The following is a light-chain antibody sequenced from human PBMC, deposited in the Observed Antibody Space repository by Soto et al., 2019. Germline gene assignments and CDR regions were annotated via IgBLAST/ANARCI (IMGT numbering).Light chain of an antibody. V-gene: IGKV3-20*01. CDR3: QQYGSSPDT. CDR1: QSVSSN. CDR2: GAS. J-gene: IGKJ1*01. Sequence: EIVMTHSPATLSVSPVERATLSFRSSQSVSSNLAWYQQKPGQAPRLLIYGASSRATGIPDRFSGSGSGTDFTLTISRLEPEDFAVCYCQQYGSSPDTFGQGTKVDIK.